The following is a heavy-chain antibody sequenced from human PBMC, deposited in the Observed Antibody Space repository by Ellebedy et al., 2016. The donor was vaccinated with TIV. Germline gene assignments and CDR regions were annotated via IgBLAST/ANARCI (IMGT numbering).Heavy chain of an antibody. Sequence: GESLKISCKGPGYSFTNYWIGWVRQMPGKGLEWMGIIYPGDSDTRYSPSFQGQVTISVDKSISTAYLQWSSLKASDTAMYYCARQGVPTWFGELPPGAFDIWGQGTMVTVSS. J-gene: IGHJ3*02. V-gene: IGHV5-51*01. D-gene: IGHD3-10*01. CDR3: ARQGVPTWFGELPPGAFDI. CDR1: GYSFTNYW. CDR2: IYPGDSDT.